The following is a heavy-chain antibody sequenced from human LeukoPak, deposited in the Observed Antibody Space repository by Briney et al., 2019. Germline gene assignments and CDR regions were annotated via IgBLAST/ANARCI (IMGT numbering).Heavy chain of an antibody. V-gene: IGHV1-3*01. D-gene: IGHD3-3*01. CDR3: ARDQSEWLNDAFDI. CDR2: INAGNGNT. Sequence: RGASVKVSCKASGYTFTSYAMHWVRQAPGQRLEWMGWINAGNGNTKYSQKFQGRVTITRDTSASTAYMELSSLRSEDTAVYYCARDQSEWLNDAFDIWGQGTMVTVSS. J-gene: IGHJ3*02. CDR1: GYTFTSYA.